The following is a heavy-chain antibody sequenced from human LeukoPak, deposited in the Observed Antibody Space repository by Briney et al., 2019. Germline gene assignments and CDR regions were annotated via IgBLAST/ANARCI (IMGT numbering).Heavy chain of an antibody. CDR3: ARSDSSSFIYYYYYMDV. V-gene: IGHV7-4-1*02. CDR1: GYTFTSYA. CDR2: INTNTGNP. Sequence: GASVKVSCKASGYTFTSYAMNWVRQAPGQGLEWMGWINTNTGNPTYAQGFTGRFVLSLDTSVSTAYLQISSLKAEDTAVYYCARSDSSSFIYYYYYMDVWGKGTTVTVSS. D-gene: IGHD6-13*01. J-gene: IGHJ6*03.